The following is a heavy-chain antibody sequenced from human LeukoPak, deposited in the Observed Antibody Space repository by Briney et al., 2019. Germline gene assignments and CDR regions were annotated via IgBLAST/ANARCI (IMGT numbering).Heavy chain of an antibody. CDR3: ARDPDIVVVPAAP. CDR1: GFTFSSYW. V-gene: IGHV3-48*01. CDR2: ISSSSSTI. Sequence: GGSLRLSCAASGFTFSSYWMTWVRQAPGKGLEWVSYISSSSSTIYYADSVKGRFTISRDNAKNSLYLQMNSLRAEDTAVYYCARDPDIVVVPAAPWGQGTLVTVSS. D-gene: IGHD2-2*01. J-gene: IGHJ5*02.